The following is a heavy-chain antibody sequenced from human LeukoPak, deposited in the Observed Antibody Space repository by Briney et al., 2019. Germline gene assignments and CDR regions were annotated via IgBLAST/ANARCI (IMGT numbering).Heavy chain of an antibody. CDR3: ARGAGTYYGTDTFDL. V-gene: IGHV3-30*02. Sequence: GGSLRLSCEASGFRFSDFGLHWVRQAPGKGLEWVAFIRSEENRFYYLPSLRGRFTISRDNSKNTLFLQMSSMRHEDTALYYCARGAGTYYGTDTFDLWGQGTMVIVSS. CDR2: IRSEENRF. CDR1: GFRFSDFG. D-gene: IGHD1-26*01. J-gene: IGHJ3*01.